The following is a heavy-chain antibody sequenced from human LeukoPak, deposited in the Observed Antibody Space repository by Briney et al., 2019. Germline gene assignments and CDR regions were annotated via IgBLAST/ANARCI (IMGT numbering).Heavy chain of an antibody. J-gene: IGHJ4*02. CDR3: AREPSYSSGPPGY. Sequence: ASVKFSCKASGYTFTSYGITWVRQPPGQGLKWMGWISGYNGNTNYAQNLQGRVTMTTDTSTSTAYMELRSLRSDDTAVYYCAREPSYSSGPPGYWGQGTLVTVSS. CDR2: ISGYNGNT. V-gene: IGHV1-18*01. D-gene: IGHD6-19*01. CDR1: GYTFTSYG.